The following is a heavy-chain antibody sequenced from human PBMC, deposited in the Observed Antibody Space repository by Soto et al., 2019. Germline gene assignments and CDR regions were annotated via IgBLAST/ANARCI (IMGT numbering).Heavy chain of an antibody. CDR1: GGSFSGYY. CDR2: INDRGSI. V-gene: IGHV4-34*01. Sequence: QVQLQQWGAGPLRPLETLSLTCGVSGGSFSGYYWAWIRQSPGKGLEWIGEINDRGSINYNPSLNSRTSLSADTSKNHYSPNLRSVTAADTAVYYCARESHDILAGPPWVWYFDLWGRGTLVTVSS. CDR3: ARESHDILAGPPWVWYFDL. D-gene: IGHD3-9*01. J-gene: IGHJ2*01.